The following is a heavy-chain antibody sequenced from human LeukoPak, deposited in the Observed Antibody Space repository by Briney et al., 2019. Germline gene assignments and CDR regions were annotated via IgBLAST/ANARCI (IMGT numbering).Heavy chain of an antibody. Sequence: KPSETLSLTCTVSGGSISDHYWSWIRQTPGKRLQWIGYINYSGNTNYNPSLAGRVSVSVDTSKNQFSLKLSSVTAADTAVYYCARHGYDTGNYQAHFDCWGQGTLVTVSS. J-gene: IGHJ4*02. CDR1: GGSISDHY. CDR3: ARHGYDTGNYQAHFDC. D-gene: IGHD3-9*01. CDR2: INYSGNT. V-gene: IGHV4-59*08.